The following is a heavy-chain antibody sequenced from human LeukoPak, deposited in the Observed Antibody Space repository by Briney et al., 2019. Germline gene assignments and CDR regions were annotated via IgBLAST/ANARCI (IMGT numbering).Heavy chain of an antibody. CDR3: ARGPLFGVVPRTYYYYYYGMDV. D-gene: IGHD3-3*01. J-gene: IGHJ6*02. CDR2: MNPNSSNT. V-gene: IGHV1-8*01. CDR1: GYTFTSYD. Sequence: ASVKVSCKASGYTFTSYDINWVRQATGQGLEWMGWMNPNSSNTGYAQKFQGRVTMTRNTSISTAYMELSSLRSEDTAVYYCARGPLFGVVPRTYYYYYYGMDVWGQGTTVTVSS.